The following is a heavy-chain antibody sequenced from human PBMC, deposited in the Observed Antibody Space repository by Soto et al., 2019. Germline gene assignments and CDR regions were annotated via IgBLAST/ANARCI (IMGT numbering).Heavy chain of an antibody. CDR3: ARGGGEWVDG. J-gene: IGHJ4*02. CDR2: IWYDGSNK. V-gene: IGHV3-33*01. CDR1: GFTFSSYG. Sequence: QVQLVESGGGVVQPGRSLRLSCAASGFTFSSYGMHWVRQAPGKGLEWVAVIWYDGSNKYYADSVKGRFTISRDNSKKGGGVERKGVGGGEGGVYECARGGGEWVDGWGQGTLVTVSS. D-gene: IGHD3-10*01.